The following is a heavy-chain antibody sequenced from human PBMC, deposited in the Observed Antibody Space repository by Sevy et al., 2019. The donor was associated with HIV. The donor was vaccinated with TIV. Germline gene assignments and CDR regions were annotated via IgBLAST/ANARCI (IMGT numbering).Heavy chain of an antibody. J-gene: IGHJ4*02. CDR3: VRAIATVDSF. CDR2: INQGASVN. V-gene: IGHV3-7*01. CDR1: GFSLNTYW. Sequence: GGSLRLSCLASGFSLNTYWMLWVRQAPGKGLEWVANINQGASVNYYADSVKGRFTISRDNARNLVSLQMNILRVEDTALYYCVRAIATVDSFWGQGTLVTVSS. D-gene: IGHD6-13*01.